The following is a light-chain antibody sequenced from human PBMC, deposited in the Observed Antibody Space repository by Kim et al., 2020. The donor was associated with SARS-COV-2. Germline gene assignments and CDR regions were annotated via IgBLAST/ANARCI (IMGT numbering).Light chain of an antibody. J-gene: IGLJ2*01. CDR2: GKD. CDR3: QSRDSRGELV. CDR1: NLREYY. V-gene: IGLV3-19*01. Sequence: ALGQTVRITCQGDNLREYYATWYQQNPRQAPVLVFYGKDKRPSGDPDRFSGSTSGNTASLTITGAQAADEADFYCQSRDSRGELVFGGGTQLTVL.